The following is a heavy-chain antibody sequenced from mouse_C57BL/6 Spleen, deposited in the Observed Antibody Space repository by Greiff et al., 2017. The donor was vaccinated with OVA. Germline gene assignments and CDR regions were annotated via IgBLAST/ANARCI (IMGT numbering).Heavy chain of an antibody. V-gene: IGHV1-82*01. J-gene: IGHJ4*01. CDR2: IYPGDGDT. CDR1: GYAFSSSW. CDR3: ANSNPYAMDY. D-gene: IGHD2-5*01. Sequence: QVQLQQSGSELVKPGASVKISCKASGYAFSSSWMNWVKQRPGKGLEWIGRIYPGDGDTNYNGKFKGKATLTADKSSSTAYMQLSSLTSEDSAVYFCANSNPYAMDYWGQGTSVTVSS.